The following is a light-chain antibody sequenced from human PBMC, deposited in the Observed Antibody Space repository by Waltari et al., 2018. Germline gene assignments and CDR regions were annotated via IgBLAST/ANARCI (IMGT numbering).Light chain of an antibody. CDR1: ALPKKY. CDR3: YSTDSSVNHRV. V-gene: IGLV3-10*01. J-gene: IGLJ3*02. Sequence: SYELTQPPSVSVFPGQTARITCSGDALPKKYAYWFQQKSGQAPWVVLYEDSERPSGIPGRFSASTSGTVATLTISGAQVEDEADYYCYSTDSSVNHRVFGGGTKLTVL. CDR2: EDS.